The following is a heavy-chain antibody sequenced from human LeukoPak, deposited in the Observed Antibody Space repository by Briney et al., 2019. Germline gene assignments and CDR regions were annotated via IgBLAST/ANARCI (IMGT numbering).Heavy chain of an antibody. V-gene: IGHV3-48*03. D-gene: IGHD3-22*01. J-gene: IGHJ4*02. Sequence: GGSLGFSFAAPGFTFSSYEMTWVRKAPGKGLGWVSYISSSGSTIYYADSVKGRFTISRDNAKNSLYLQMNSLRAEDTAVYYCARESYRGGYYFDYWGQGTLVTVSS. CDR2: ISSSGSTI. CDR1: GFTFSSYE. CDR3: ARESYRGGYYFDY.